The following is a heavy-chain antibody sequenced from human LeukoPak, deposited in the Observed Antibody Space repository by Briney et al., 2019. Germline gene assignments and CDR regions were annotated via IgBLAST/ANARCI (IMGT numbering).Heavy chain of an antibody. CDR1: GGSISSYY. J-gene: IGHJ2*01. CDR2: VYTSGST. CDR3: ARGRDGYNRGYFDL. D-gene: IGHD5-24*01. Sequence: SETLSLTCTVSGGSISSYYWSWIRQPAGKGLEWIGRVYTSGSTNYNPSLKSRVTMSVDTSKNQFSLKLSSVTAADTAVYYCARGRDGYNRGYFDLWGRGTLVTVSS. V-gene: IGHV4-4*07.